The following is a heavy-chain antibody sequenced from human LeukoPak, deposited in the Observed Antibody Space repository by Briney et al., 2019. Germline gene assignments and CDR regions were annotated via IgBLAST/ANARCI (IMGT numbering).Heavy chain of an antibody. V-gene: IGHV3-30*02. CDR3: ARRVQYYFDY. D-gene: IGHD4-11*01. J-gene: IGHJ4*02. CDR2: IGYDGSNK. CDR1: GFTFSSYG. Sequence: GGSLRLSCAASGFTFSSYGMHWVRQAPGKGLEWVAFIGYDGSNKYYADSVKGRFTISRDNSKNTLYLQMNSLRAEDTAVYYCARRVQYYFDYWGQGTLVTVSS.